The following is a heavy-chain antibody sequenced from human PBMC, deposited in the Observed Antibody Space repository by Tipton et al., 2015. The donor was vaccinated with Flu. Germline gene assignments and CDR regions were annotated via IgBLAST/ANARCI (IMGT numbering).Heavy chain of an antibody. CDR2: ISSSSSYI. Sequence: SLRLSCAASGFTFSSYSMNWVRQAPGKGLEWVSSISSSSSYIYYADSVKGRFTISRDNAKNSLYLQMNSLRAEDTAVYYCARDHIVVVGALDLWGQGTLVTVSS. D-gene: IGHD2-21*01. CDR3: ARDHIVVVGALDL. V-gene: IGHV3-21*01. J-gene: IGHJ4*02. CDR1: GFTFSSYS.